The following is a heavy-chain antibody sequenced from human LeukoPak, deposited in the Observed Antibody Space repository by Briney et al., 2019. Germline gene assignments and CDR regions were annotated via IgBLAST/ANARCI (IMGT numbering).Heavy chain of an antibody. J-gene: IGHJ6*02. CDR2: ISSDATNI. CDR1: GFTFNIFG. V-gene: IGHV3-21*01. CDR3: AKEVVRGYYYYYYGMDV. D-gene: IGHD2-21*01. Sequence: GGSLRLSCAASGFTFNIFGMNWVRQAPGKGLEWVSSISSDATNIYYADSVKGRFTISRDNAKNSLFLEMNSLRAEDTAVYYCAKEVVRGYYYYYYGMDVWGQGTTVTVSS.